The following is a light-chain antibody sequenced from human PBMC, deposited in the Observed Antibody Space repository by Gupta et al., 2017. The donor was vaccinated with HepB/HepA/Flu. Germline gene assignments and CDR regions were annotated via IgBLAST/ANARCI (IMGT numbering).Light chain of an antibody. CDR1: KLEDKY. V-gene: IGLV3-1*01. Sequence: SSDLRQPPSVSVSPGQTVSISRSGDKLEDKYVSWYQQRPGQSPVLVIFKDSKRPSEIPERFSGYNSGNTATLTISGAQARDEDDYFCQAWDGSAAVFGAGTKVTVL. CDR2: KDS. J-gene: IGLJ1*01. CDR3: QAWDGSAAV.